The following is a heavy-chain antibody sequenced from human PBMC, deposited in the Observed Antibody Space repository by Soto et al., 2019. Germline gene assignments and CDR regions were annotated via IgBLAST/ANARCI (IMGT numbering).Heavy chain of an antibody. CDR2: IYWDDDK. CDR1: GFSLNTGGVG. Sequence: KESGPTVVKPTQTLTLTCSLSGFSLNTGGVGVGWIRQPPGKALEWLAVIYWDDDKSWNPSLRDRLTINRDASDDQVVLTVTHMDPVDTGTYYCAGRLGGFGGGWTTPYFDYWGQGTLVTVSS. J-gene: IGHJ4*02. D-gene: IGHD6-19*01. CDR3: AGRLGGFGGGWTTPYFDY. V-gene: IGHV2-5*02.